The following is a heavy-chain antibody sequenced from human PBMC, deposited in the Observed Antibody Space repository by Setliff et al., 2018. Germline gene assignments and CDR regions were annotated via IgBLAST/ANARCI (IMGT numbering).Heavy chain of an antibody. J-gene: IGHJ4*02. Sequence: KPSETLSLTCAVYGGSFSGYYWGWIRQPPGKGLEWIGEINHSGSTNYKPSLKSRVTISVDTSKNQFSLKLSSVTAADTAVYYCARLPNFWSGYFDYWGQGTLVTVSS. V-gene: IGHV4-34*01. CDR2: INHSGST. D-gene: IGHD3-3*01. CDR3: ARLPNFWSGYFDY. CDR1: GGSFSGYY.